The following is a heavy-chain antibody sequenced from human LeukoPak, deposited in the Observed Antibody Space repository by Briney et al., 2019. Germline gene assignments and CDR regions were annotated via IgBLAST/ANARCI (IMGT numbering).Heavy chain of an antibody. CDR1: GYSYPTYW. Sequence: GESLKISCKGPGYSYPTYWIGWVRQMPGRGLEWMGIIYPGDSDTRYSPSSQGQVTISVDKSISTAYLQWSSLKASDTAMYYCARAGGPYSNSDYWGQGTLVTVSS. V-gene: IGHV5-51*01. D-gene: IGHD6-13*01. CDR3: ARAGGPYSNSDY. J-gene: IGHJ4*01. CDR2: IYPGDSDT.